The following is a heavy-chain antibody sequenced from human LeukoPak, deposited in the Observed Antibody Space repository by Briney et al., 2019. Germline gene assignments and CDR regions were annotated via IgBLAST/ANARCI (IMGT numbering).Heavy chain of an antibody. J-gene: IGHJ6*03. Sequence: SETLSLTCIVSGGSISSYYWSWIRQPPGKGLEWIGYIYYSGSTNYNPSLMSRVTMSVDTSKNQFSLKLSSVTAADTAVYYCARENPIFGVVILSWYYYMDVWGKGTTVTVSS. CDR1: GGSISSYY. CDR3: ARENPIFGVVILSWYYYMDV. V-gene: IGHV4-59*12. D-gene: IGHD3-3*01. CDR2: IYYSGST.